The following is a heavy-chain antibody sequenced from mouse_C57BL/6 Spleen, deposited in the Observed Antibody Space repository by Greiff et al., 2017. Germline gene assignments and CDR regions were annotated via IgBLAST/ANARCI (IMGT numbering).Heavy chain of an antibody. Sequence: QVQLQQPGAELVKPGASVKLSCKASGYTFTSYWMHWVKQRPGQGLEWIGMLLPNSGSTNYNEKFKSKATLTVDTSSSTAYMQLSSLTSEDSAVYYGARGWLLRCWDYWGQGTTLTVSS. D-gene: IGHD2-3*01. CDR2: LLPNSGST. CDR1: GYTFTSYW. J-gene: IGHJ2*01. V-gene: IGHV1-64*01. CDR3: ARGWLLRCWDY.